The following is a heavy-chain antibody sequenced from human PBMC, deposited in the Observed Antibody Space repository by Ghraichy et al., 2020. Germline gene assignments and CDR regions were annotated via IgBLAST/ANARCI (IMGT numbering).Heavy chain of an antibody. CDR2: IKQDGSEK. J-gene: IGHJ6*02. D-gene: IGHD3-3*01. CDR1: GFTFTSYW. Sequence: GGSLRLSCAASGFTFTSYWMSWVRQAPGKGLECVADIKQDGSEKYYVDSVKGRFTISRDNAEHSLYLQMNSLRAEDTAVYYCARARYYDGYYYYFYGMDVWGQGTTVTVSS. CDR3: ARARYYDGYYYYFYGMDV. V-gene: IGHV3-7*04.